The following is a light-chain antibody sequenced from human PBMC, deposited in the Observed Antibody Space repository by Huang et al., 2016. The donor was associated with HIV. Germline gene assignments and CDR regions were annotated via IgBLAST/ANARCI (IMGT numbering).Light chain of an antibody. Sequence: DILMTQTPLSLSVTPGQPASISCNSSQRLLHTDERNYLHWYLQKPGQSPQLLIYEVSNRFSGGPNSFSGSGSGTDFTLKISRVEAEYVGVYYCMQSIQSVTFGQGTKVEIK. V-gene: IGKV2D-29*02. CDR1: QRLLHTDERNY. CDR3: MQSIQSVT. CDR2: EVS. J-gene: IGKJ1*01.